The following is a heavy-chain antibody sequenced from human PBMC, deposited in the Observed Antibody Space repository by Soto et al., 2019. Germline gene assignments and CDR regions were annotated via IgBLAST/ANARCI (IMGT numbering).Heavy chain of an antibody. CDR1: GASISSDAYY. CDR2: ISYTGTT. CDR3: ARYRFSDTWSKFDY. D-gene: IGHD3-16*02. J-gene: IGHJ4*02. Sequence: SETLSLTCAVSGASISSDAYYWSWTRQHPGKGLEWIGYISYTGTTYYNPSLKSRVTISVDTSKNQFSLKLTSVTAADTALYYCARYRFSDTWSKFDYWGQGTLVTVS. V-gene: IGHV4-31*11.